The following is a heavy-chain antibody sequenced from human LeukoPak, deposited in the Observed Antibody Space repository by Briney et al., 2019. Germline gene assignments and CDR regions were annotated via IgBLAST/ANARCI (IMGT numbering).Heavy chain of an antibody. Sequence: GGPLRLSCAVSGFRLSNSWISWVRQAPGKGREWVANINQDGTQTYYVDSVKGRFTISRDNAKNSLYLQMNSVRAEDPAVYFCARGVGAHEVFDYWGQGTPVTVSS. CDR2: INQDGTQT. CDR1: GFRLSNSW. J-gene: IGHJ4*02. D-gene: IGHD1-26*01. V-gene: IGHV3-7*01. CDR3: ARGVGAHEVFDY.